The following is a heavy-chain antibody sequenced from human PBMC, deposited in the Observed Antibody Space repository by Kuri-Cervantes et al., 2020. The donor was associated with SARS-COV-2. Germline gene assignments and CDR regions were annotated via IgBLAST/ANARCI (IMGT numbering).Heavy chain of an antibody. CDR3: ARGDYGDYGDY. D-gene: IGHD4-17*01. CDR1: GFTFSSYA. V-gene: IGHV3-30-3*01. Sequence: LSLTCAASGFTFSSYAMHWVRQAPGKGLEWVAVISYDGSNKYYADSVKGRFTISRNNSKNTLYLQMNSLRAEDTAVYYCARGDYGDYGDYWGQGTRVTVSS. J-gene: IGHJ4*02. CDR2: ISYDGSNK.